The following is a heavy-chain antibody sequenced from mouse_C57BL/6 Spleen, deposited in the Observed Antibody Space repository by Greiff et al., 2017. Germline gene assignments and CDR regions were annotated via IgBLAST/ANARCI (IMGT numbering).Heavy chain of an antibody. D-gene: IGHD1-1*01. V-gene: IGHV14-1*01. J-gene: IGHJ2*01. CDR1: GFNFQDYY. Sequence: EVKLEESGAELVRPGASVKLSCTASGFNFQDYYMHWVKQRPEQGLAWIGRIDPEDGDTEYVPKFQGKATMTAATSSNTAYLRLSSLTSEDTAVYYCTTFYYYGSSHYWGQGTTLTVSS. CDR3: TTFYYYGSSHY. CDR2: IDPEDGDT.